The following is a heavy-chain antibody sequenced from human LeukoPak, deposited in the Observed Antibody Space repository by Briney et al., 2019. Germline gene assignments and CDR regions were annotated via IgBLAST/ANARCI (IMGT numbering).Heavy chain of an antibody. D-gene: IGHD2-2*01. J-gene: IGHJ5*02. V-gene: IGHV1-69*04. CDR2: IIPILGIA. CDR1: GGTFSSYA. CDR3: ASQSGTYCSSTSCYRFDP. Sequence: SVKVSCKASGGTFSSYAISWVRQAPGQGLEWMGRIIPILGIANYAQKFQGRVTITADKSTSTAYMELSSLRSEDTAVYCCASQSGTYCSSTSCYRFDPWGQGTLVTVSS.